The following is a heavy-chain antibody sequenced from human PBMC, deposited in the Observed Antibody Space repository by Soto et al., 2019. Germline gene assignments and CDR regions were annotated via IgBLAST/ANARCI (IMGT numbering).Heavy chain of an antibody. J-gene: IGHJ4*02. Sequence: EVQLVESGGGLVQPGGSLRLSCAASGFTLSGYWMSWVRQAPGKGLEWVANIKEDGSEKDYVASVRGRFTISRANAMNSLYLEMNSRRAEDTAVYYCARSGSENDFWGQGNLVTVSS. CDR2: IKEDGSEK. D-gene: IGHD5-12*01. CDR1: GFTLSGYW. CDR3: ARSGSENDF. V-gene: IGHV3-7*03.